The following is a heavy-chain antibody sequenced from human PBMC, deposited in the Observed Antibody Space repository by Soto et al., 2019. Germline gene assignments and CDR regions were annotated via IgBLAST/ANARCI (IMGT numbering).Heavy chain of an antibody. D-gene: IGHD2-21*02. CDR3: ARVLLATRNLYCGGDCYSFDY. Sequence: PSETLSLTCAVSGGSISSGGYSWSWIRQPPGKGLEWIGYIYHSGSTYYNPSLKSRVTISVDRSKNQFSLKLSSVTAADTAVYYCARVLLATRNLYCGGDCYSFDYWGQGTLVTVSS. CDR1: GGSISSGGYS. J-gene: IGHJ4*02. CDR2: IYHSGST. V-gene: IGHV4-30-2*01.